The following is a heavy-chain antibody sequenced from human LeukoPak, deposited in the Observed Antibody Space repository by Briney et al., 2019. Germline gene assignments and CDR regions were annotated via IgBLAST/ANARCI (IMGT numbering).Heavy chain of an antibody. V-gene: IGHV4-34*01. CDR3: ARSPLVISPYFDY. CDR2: INHSGST. CDR1: GGSFSGYY. D-gene: IGHD3-9*01. Sequence: TSETLSLTCAVYGGSFSGYYWSWIRQPPGKGLEWIGEINHSGSTNYNPSLKSRVTISVDTSKNQFSLKLSSVTAADTAVYYCARSPLVISPYFDYWGQGTLVTVSS. J-gene: IGHJ4*02.